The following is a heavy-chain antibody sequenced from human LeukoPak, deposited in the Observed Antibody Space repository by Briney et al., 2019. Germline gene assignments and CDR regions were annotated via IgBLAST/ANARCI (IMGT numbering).Heavy chain of an antibody. V-gene: IGHV3-7*01. J-gene: IGHJ4*02. D-gene: IGHD1-26*01. CDR3: ARDTVGATDY. CDR2: IKPDGSEK. Sequence: GGSLRLSCAASGFTFSTSWMSWVRQAPGKGLEWVTNIKPDGSEKYYVDSVKGRFTISRDNAKNSLYLQMNSLRAEDTALYYCARDTVGATDYWGQGTLVTVSS. CDR1: GFTFSTSW.